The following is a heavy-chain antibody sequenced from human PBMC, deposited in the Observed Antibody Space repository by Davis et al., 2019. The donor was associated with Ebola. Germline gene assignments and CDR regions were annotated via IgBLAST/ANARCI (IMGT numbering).Heavy chain of an antibody. V-gene: IGHV4-39*01. CDR3: ARLLKSSGYYYLDY. CDR1: GGSISSSSYY. CDR2: VYYSGST. Sequence: PSETLSLTCTVSGGSISSSSYYWGWIRQPPGKGREWIGSVYYSGSTYYNPSLKSRVTISVETSKNQFSLKLSSVTAADTAVYYCARLLKSSGYYYLDYWGQGTLVTVSS. J-gene: IGHJ4*02. D-gene: IGHD3-22*01.